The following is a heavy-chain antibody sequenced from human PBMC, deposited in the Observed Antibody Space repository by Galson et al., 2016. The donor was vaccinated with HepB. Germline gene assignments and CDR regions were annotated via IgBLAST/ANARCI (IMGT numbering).Heavy chain of an antibody. Sequence: SLRLSCAASGLTLSGSAVHWVHQASGKGLEWVGRIRSKANSYATAYTASVKGRFTISRDDSKNTAYLQMNSLKTEDTAVYYRSVLRSIAVGMVGYWGQGTLVTVSS. CDR2: IRSKANSYAT. V-gene: IGHV3-73*01. CDR3: SVLRSIAVGMVGY. CDR1: GLTLSGSA. D-gene: IGHD6-19*01. J-gene: IGHJ4*02.